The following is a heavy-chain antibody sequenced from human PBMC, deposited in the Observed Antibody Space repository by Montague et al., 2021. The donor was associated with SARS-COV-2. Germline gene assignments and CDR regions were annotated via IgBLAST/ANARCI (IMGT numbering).Heavy chain of an antibody. D-gene: IGHD7-27*01. CDR3: VGDPGDPDTFDY. CDR1: GFTYSKYG. CDR2: IWNDGSKQ. J-gene: IGHJ4*02. Sequence: SLRLSCAASGFTYSKYGVHWVRQAPGKGLEWVASIWNDGSKQYHXDSXKGRFTISRDNSNNMLYPQMDSLRAEDAAVYYCVGDPGDPDTFDYWGQGTQVTVSS. V-gene: IGHV3-33*01.